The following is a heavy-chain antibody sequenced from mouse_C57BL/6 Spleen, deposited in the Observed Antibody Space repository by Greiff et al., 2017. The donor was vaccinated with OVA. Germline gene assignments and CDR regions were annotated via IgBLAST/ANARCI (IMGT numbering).Heavy chain of an antibody. V-gene: IGHV5-9-1*02. CDR1: GFTFSSYA. CDR3: TSDPPDYYGSSTWFAY. J-gene: IGHJ3*01. CDR2: ISSGGDYI. Sequence: EVMLVESGEGLVKPGGSLKLSCAASGFTFSSYAMSWVRQTPEKRLEWVAYISSGGDYIYYADTVKGRFTISRDNARNTLYLQMSSLKSEDTAMYYCTSDPPDYYGSSTWFAYWGQGTLVTVSA. D-gene: IGHD1-1*01.